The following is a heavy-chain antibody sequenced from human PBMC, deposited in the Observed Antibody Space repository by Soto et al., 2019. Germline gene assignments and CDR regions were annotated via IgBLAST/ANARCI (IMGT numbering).Heavy chain of an antibody. Sequence: EVQLLESGGGLVQPGGSLRLACVASGFTFSSYAMTWVRQAPGKGLEWVSGISGSGGSTYYADSVKGRFTISRDNSKNTLYLQMNSLRAEDTAVYFCAQVRGVVALDGYCDCWGQGTLVTVSS. D-gene: IGHD2-15*01. CDR2: ISGSGGST. CDR3: AQVRGVVALDGYCDC. V-gene: IGHV3-23*01. J-gene: IGHJ4*02. CDR1: GFTFSSYA.